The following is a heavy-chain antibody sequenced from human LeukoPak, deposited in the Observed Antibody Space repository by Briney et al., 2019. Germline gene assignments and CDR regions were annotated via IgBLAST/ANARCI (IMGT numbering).Heavy chain of an antibody. CDR1: GFTFDDYA. CDR3: AKSWARGYSGYDLDY. D-gene: IGHD5-12*01. V-gene: IGHV3-9*01. Sequence: PGRSLRLSCAVSGFTFDDYAMHWVRQAPGKGLEWVSGISWNSGSIGYADSVKGRFSISRDNAKNTLYLQMNSLRAEDTAVYYCAKSWARGYSGYDLDYWGQGTLVTVSS. J-gene: IGHJ4*02. CDR2: ISWNSGSI.